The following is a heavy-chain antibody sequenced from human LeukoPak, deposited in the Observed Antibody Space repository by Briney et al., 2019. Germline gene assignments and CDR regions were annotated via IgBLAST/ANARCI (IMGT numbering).Heavy chain of an antibody. J-gene: IGHJ4*02. Sequence: ASVKVSCKASGYTFTSYFMHWVRQAPGQGLAWMGIINPSGGSTSYAQKFQGRVTMTRDTSTSTVYMELSSLRSEDTAVYYCATKLEVVGAFDYWGQGTLVTVSS. CDR2: INPSGGST. D-gene: IGHD1-26*01. CDR1: GYTFTSYF. V-gene: IGHV1-46*01. CDR3: ATKLEVVGAFDY.